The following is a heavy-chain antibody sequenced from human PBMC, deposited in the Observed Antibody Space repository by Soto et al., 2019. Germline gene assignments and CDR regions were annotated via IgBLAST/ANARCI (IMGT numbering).Heavy chain of an antibody. D-gene: IGHD6-19*01. J-gene: IGHJ6*02. V-gene: IGHV3-33*08. CDR2: IWYDGSNK. CDR1: GFTFRSYS. Sequence: GGSLRLSCAASGFTFRSYSMHWVRQAPGKGLEWVAVIWYDGSNKYYADSVKGRFTISRDNSKNTLYLQMNSLRAEDTAVYYCASDSSGWYNDYYYGMDVWGQGTTVTVSS. CDR3: ASDSSGWYNDYYYGMDV.